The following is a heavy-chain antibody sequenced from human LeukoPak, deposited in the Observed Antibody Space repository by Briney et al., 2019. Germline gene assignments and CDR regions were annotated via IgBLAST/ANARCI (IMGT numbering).Heavy chain of an antibody. Sequence: PGGSLRLSCAASGFTFSSFGMNWVRQAPGKGLEWVSYISSSSPTIYYADSVKGRFTISRDNAKNSLYLQMNSLRAEDTAVYYCARYGPYSSGWYRIKNYYYYYMDVWGKGTTVTVSS. CDR1: GFTFSSFG. CDR2: ISSSSPTI. J-gene: IGHJ6*03. CDR3: ARYGPYSSGWYRIKNYYYYYMDV. D-gene: IGHD6-19*01. V-gene: IGHV3-48*01.